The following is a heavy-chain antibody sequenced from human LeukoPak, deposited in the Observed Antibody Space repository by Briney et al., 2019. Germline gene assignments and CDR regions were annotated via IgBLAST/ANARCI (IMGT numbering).Heavy chain of an antibody. Sequence: GASVTVSCKVSGSTLTDLSIHWVRQAPGKGLEYVGGSDPEDGETFHAQNFQGRVTMTEDTSIDTAYMELSSLRSEDTAVYYCVTDRARLFWYFDLWGRGTLVTVSS. CDR2: SDPEDGET. V-gene: IGHV1-24*01. CDR3: VTDRARLFWYFDL. J-gene: IGHJ2*01. CDR1: GSTLTDLS. D-gene: IGHD2-21*02.